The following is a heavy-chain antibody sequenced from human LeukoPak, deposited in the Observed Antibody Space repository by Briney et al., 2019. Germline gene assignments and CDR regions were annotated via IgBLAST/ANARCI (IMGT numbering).Heavy chain of an antibody. CDR1: GGSISSSSYY. CDR2: IDYSGSN. Sequence: SETLSLTCIVSGGSISSSSYYWGWLRQPPGKGLEWLVCIDYSGSNYYNPPLKSRVTLSVYTSKKQFSLKLSSVAAGATALYYCARQPSVLRYFDWLPCASEYWGQGTLVTVSS. J-gene: IGHJ4*02. V-gene: IGHV4-39*01. D-gene: IGHD3-9*01. CDR3: ARQPSVLRYFDWLPCASEY.